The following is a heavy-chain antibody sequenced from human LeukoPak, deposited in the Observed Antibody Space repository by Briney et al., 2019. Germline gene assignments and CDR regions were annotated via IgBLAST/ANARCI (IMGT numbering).Heavy chain of an antibody. CDR1: GFTFSNAC. Sequence: PGGSLRLSCAGSGFTFSNACMSWIRQPPGKGLEWIGEINHSGSTNYNPSLKSRVTISVDTSKNQFSLKLRSVTAADTAVYYCARGPYSGSYEIRYWGQGTLVTVSS. CDR3: ARGPYSGSYEIRY. V-gene: IGHV4-34*01. CDR2: INHSGST. D-gene: IGHD1-26*01. J-gene: IGHJ4*02.